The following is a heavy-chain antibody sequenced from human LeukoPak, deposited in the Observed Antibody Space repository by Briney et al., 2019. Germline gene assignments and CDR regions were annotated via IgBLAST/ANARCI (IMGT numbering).Heavy chain of an antibody. Sequence: GGSLRLSCAASGFTFSGYYMSWTRQAPGKGLEWVSYISSSGSTIYYADSVKGRFTISRDNAKNSLHLQMNSLRAEDTAVYYCARDTSGWQWGFDSWGQGTLVTVSS. CDR2: ISSSGSTI. D-gene: IGHD6-19*01. V-gene: IGHV3-11*04. CDR3: ARDTSGWQWGFDS. J-gene: IGHJ4*02. CDR1: GFTFSGYY.